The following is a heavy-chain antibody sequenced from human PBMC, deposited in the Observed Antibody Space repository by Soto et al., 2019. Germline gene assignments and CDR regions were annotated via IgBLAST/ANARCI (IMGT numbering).Heavy chain of an antibody. CDR3: ARVPRGLLWFGELLRFDP. V-gene: IGHV4-61*01. CDR1: GGSVSSGSYY. Sequence: SETLSLTCTVSGGSVSSGSYYWSWIRQPPGKGLEWIGYIYYSGSTNYNPSLKSRVTISVDTSKNQFSLKLSSVTAADTAVYYCARVPRGLLWFGELLRFDPWGQGTLVTVSS. J-gene: IGHJ5*02. D-gene: IGHD3-10*01. CDR2: IYYSGST.